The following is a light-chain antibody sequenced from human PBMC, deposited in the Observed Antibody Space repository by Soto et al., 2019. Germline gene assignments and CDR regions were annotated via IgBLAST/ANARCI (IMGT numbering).Light chain of an antibody. CDR2: GAF. J-gene: IGKJ1*01. CDR1: QYITNSQ. Sequence: EIVLTQSPGTLSLSPGERATLFCRATQYITNSQLAWYQQKPGQAPRLLIFGAFNRATGIPDRFSGSGSGTDFTLTITRLEPEDFVVYYCQQWASSPRTFGRGTTVEIK. CDR3: QQWASSPRT. V-gene: IGKV3-20*01.